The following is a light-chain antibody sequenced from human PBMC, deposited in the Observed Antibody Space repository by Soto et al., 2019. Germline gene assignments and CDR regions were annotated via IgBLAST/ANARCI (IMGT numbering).Light chain of an antibody. CDR2: DTS. CDR3: QQYNKCPLT. CDR1: QSVSSD. Sequence: EIVMTQSPATLSVSPGERATLSCRASQSVSSDLVCYQQRAGQAPRLLIYDTSTRATGIPARFSGSGSGTEFTHTISSLQSEDSAVYHCQQYNKCPLTFGGGTKVDIK. J-gene: IGKJ4*01. V-gene: IGKV3-15*01.